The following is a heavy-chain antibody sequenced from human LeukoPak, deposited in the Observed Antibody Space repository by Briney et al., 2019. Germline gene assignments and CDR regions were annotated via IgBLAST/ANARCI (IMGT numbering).Heavy chain of an antibody. CDR1: GGSISSYY. Sequence: PSETLSLTCTVSGGSISSYYWSWIRQPAGKGLEWIGRIYTSGSTNYNPSLKSRVTMSVDTSKNQFSLKLSSVTAADTAVYYCARHLTISGSYPFDSWGQGTLVTVSS. D-gene: IGHD3-10*01. CDR3: ARHLTISGSYPFDS. J-gene: IGHJ4*02. V-gene: IGHV4-4*07. CDR2: IYTSGST.